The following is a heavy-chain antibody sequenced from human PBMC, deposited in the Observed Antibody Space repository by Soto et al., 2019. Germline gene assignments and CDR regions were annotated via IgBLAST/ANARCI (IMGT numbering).Heavy chain of an antibody. CDR2: IYYSGST. V-gene: IGHV4-31*03. J-gene: IGHJ4*02. CDR1: GGSISSGGYY. Sequence: QVQLQESGPGLVKPSQTLSLTCTVSGGSISSGGYYWSWSRQHPGKGLEWIGSIYYSGSTTYNPSLKSRLTIAVDTSKNQFSLKLSSVTAADPAVYYCARGVIHWGQGTLVTVSS. D-gene: IGHD3-16*02. CDR3: ARGVIH.